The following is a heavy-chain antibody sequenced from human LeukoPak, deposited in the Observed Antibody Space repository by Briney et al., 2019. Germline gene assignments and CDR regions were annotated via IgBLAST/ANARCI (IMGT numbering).Heavy chain of an antibody. Sequence: KSSETQSLTCAVYGGSFSGYYWSWIRQPPGKALEWIGYIYYSGSTNYNPSLKSRVTISADTSKNQFSLKLSSVTAADTAVYYCAKVSGSQFSFWGQGTLVTVSS. CDR1: GGSFSGYY. D-gene: IGHD3-10*01. V-gene: IGHV4-59*01. CDR3: AKVSGSQFSF. CDR2: IYYSGST. J-gene: IGHJ4*02.